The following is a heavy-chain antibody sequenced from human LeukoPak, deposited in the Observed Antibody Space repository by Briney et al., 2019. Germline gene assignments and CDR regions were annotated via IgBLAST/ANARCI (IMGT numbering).Heavy chain of an antibody. CDR2: IRSKANSYAT. V-gene: IGHV3-73*01. D-gene: IGHD3-9*01. CDR1: GLTFSGSA. J-gene: IGHJ5*02. CDR3: TVPDYDILTGYRFDP. Sequence: PGGSLRLSCAASGLTFSGSAMHWVRQASGKGLEWVGRIRSKANSYATAYAASVKGRFAISRDDSKNTAYLQMNSLKTEDTAVYYCTVPDYDILTGYRFDPWGQGTLVTVSS.